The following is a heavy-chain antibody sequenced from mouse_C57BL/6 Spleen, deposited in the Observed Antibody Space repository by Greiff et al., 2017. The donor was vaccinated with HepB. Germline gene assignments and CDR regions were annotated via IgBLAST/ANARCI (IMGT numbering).Heavy chain of an antibody. CDR3: ARGDSNFLFDY. J-gene: IGHJ2*01. CDR2: ISYDGSN. D-gene: IGHD2-5*01. CDR1: GYSITSGYY. V-gene: IGHV3-6*01. Sequence: EVKLEESGPGLVKPSQSLSLTCSVTGYSITSGYYWNWIRQFPGNKLEWMGYISYDGSNNYNPSLKNRISITRDTSKNQFFLKLNSVTTEDTATYYCARGDSNFLFDYWGQGTTLTVSS.